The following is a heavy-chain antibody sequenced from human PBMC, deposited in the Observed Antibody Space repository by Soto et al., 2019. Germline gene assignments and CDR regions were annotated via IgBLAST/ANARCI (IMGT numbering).Heavy chain of an antibody. CDR1: GYTFTSYD. CDR3: ARGRWELGAFVP. D-gene: IGHD1-26*01. Sequence: ASVKVSCKASGYTFTSYDINWVRQATGQGLEWMGWMNPNSGNTGYAQKLQGRVTMTRNTSISTAYMELSSLRSEDTAVYYCARGRWELGAFVPCGQGTLVTVSS. J-gene: IGHJ5*02. V-gene: IGHV1-8*01. CDR2: MNPNSGNT.